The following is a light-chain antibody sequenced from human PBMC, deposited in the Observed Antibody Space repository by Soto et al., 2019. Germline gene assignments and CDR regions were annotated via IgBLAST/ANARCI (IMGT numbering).Light chain of an antibody. CDR1: SGHSSYA. CDR3: QTWGTGFHVV. CDR2: VNSDGSH. J-gene: IGLJ2*01. V-gene: IGLV4-69*01. Sequence: QLVLTQSPSASASLGASVKLTCTLSSGHSSYAIAWHQQQPEKGPRYLMNVNSDGSHSKGDGIPDRFSGSSSGAERYLTISSLQSEDEADYYCQTWGTGFHVVFGGGTKLTVL.